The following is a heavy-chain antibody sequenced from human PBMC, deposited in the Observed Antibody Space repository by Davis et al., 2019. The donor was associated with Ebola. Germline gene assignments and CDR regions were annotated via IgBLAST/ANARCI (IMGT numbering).Heavy chain of an antibody. CDR3: ARGQDNSGWVNGWFFDP. V-gene: IGHV5-51*01. CDR1: GYSFNDQL. J-gene: IGHJ5*02. D-gene: IGHD5-12*01. CDR2: IFPRYSDT. Sequence: GESLKISCQGSGYSFNDQLIGWVRQMPGKGLEWMGIIFPRYSDTRHSPSFQGHVTISVDKSISTAYLQWSSLRASDTAIYYCARGQDNSGWVNGWFFDPWGQGTLVTVSS.